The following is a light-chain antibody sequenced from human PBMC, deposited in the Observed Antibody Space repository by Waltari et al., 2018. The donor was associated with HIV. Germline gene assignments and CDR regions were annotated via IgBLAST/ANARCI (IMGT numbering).Light chain of an antibody. J-gene: IGKJ2*01. Sequence: DIQMTQSPSSLSASVGDRVTITCRASQVISNSLAWYQQRPGKAPKLLVYDASRLESGVPSRISGSGGGTDFTLTITILQPEDFATYFCQQYYNIPRTFGQGTEVEV. CDR2: DAS. CDR3: QQYYNIPRT. V-gene: IGKV1-NL1*01. CDR1: QVISNS.